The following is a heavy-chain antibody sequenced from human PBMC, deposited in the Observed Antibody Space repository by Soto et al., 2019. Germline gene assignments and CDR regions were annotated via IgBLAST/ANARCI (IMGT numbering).Heavy chain of an antibody. J-gene: IGHJ4*02. CDR2: ISAGGVDT. Sequence: LRLSFVASGFVFSDYAMSWVRQAPGKGLEWVSAISAGGVDTYYADSVKGRFTVSRANSKNTLYLQMNSLRAEDTAIYYCANVPIWCGGSSCYTEGFDSWGQGTLV. D-gene: IGHD2-21*01. CDR3: ANVPIWCGGSSCYTEGFDS. V-gene: IGHV3-23*01. CDR1: GFVFSDYA.